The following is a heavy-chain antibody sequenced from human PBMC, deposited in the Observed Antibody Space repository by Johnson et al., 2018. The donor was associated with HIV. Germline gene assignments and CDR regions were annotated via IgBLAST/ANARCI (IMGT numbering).Heavy chain of an antibody. CDR3: AKGQVARGAFDI. Sequence: QVQLVESGGGVVQPGRSLRLSCAASGFTFSSYAMHWVRQAPGKGLEWVSGINWNGGSTGYADSVKGRFTISRDNSKNTLYLHMNSLRVEDTAVYYCAKGQVARGAFDIWGQGTMVTVSS. CDR2: INWNGGST. CDR1: GFTFSSYA. V-gene: IGHV3-NL1*01. J-gene: IGHJ3*02.